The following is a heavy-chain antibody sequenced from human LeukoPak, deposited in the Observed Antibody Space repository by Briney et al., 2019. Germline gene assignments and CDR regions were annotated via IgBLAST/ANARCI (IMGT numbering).Heavy chain of an antibody. D-gene: IGHD3-16*01. Sequence: SGGSLRLSCAASGFAVSSNYMSWVRQAPGKGLEWVSSISSSSSYIYYADSVKGRFTISRDNAKNSLYLQMNSLRAEDTAVYYCARDQGGVGYWGQGTLVTVSS. J-gene: IGHJ4*02. V-gene: IGHV3-21*01. CDR2: ISSSSSYI. CDR3: ARDQGGVGY. CDR1: GFAVSSNY.